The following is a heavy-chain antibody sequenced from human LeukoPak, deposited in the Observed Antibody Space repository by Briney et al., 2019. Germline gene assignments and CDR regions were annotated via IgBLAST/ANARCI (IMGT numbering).Heavy chain of an antibody. CDR3: APLDYYGSGSHDY. J-gene: IGHJ4*02. CDR2: INPNSGGK. CDR1: GYTFTGYY. V-gene: IGHV1-2*06. Sequence: ASVKVSCKASGYTFTGYYMHWVRQAPGQGLEWMGRINPNSGGKNYAQKFQGRVTMTRDTSISTAYMELSRLRSDDTAVYYCAPLDYYGSGSHDYWGQGTLVTVSS. D-gene: IGHD3-10*01.